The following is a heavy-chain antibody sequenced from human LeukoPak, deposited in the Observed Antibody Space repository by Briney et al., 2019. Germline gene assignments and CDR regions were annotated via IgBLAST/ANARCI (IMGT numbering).Heavy chain of an antibody. CDR2: ISSNGGST. CDR3: ARGTNLYYYMDV. V-gene: IGHV3-64*01. CDR1: GFTFSSYA. D-gene: IGHD1-7*01. Sequence: GGSLRLSCAASGFTFSSYAMHWVRQAPGKGLEYVSAISSNGGSTYYANSVKGRFTISRDNSKNTLYLQMGSLRAEDMAVYYCARGTNLYYYMDVWGKGTTVTVSS. J-gene: IGHJ6*03.